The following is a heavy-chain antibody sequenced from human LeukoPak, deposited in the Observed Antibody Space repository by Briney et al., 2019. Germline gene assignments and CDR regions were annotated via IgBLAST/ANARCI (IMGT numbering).Heavy chain of an antibody. CDR2: INHSGST. J-gene: IGHJ4*02. CDR1: GGSFSGYY. Sequence: SETLSLTCADYGGSFSGYYWSWIRQPPGKGLEWIGEINHSGSTNYNPSLKSRVTISVDTSKNQFSLKLSSVTAADTAVYYCARVVVVVAATNKPAGATDYWGQGTLVTVSS. D-gene: IGHD2-15*01. CDR3: ARVVVVVAATNKPAGATDY. V-gene: IGHV4-34*01.